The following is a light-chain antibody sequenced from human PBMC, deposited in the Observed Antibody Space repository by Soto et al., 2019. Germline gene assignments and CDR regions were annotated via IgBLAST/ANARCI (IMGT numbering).Light chain of an antibody. CDR3: QQSHSTPPT. V-gene: IGKV1-39*01. CDR1: HNIVTY. Sequence: DIHMAQSPPSLSASVGDRVTITCRASHNIVTYLNWYQQKAGKAPSLLIYEASHLQSGVPFRFSGSGSGTDFTLTIDNLQHEDSATYYCQQSHSTPPTFGPGTKLEIK. CDR2: EAS. J-gene: IGKJ2*01.